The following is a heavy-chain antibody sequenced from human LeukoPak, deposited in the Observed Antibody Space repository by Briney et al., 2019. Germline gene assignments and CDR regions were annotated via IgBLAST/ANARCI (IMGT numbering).Heavy chain of an antibody. D-gene: IGHD3-22*01. CDR2: IWYDGSNK. V-gene: IGHV3-33*06. CDR1: GFTFSSYG. Sequence: GGSLRLSCAASGFTFSSYGMHWVRQAPGKGLEWVAVIWYDGSNKYYADSVQGRFTISRDNSNNTLYLQMNSLRAEDTAVYYCANEPDPYDSSGYTTFDYWGQGTLVTVSS. J-gene: IGHJ4*02. CDR3: ANEPDPYDSSGYTTFDY.